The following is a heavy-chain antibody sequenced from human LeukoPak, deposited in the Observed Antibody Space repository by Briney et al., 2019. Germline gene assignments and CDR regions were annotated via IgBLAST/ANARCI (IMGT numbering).Heavy chain of an antibody. CDR2: ITNSGST. J-gene: IGHJ3*02. D-gene: IGHD6-13*01. Sequence: AETLSLTCTVSTDSIKDYYWNWLRHPPGKGLEGLGFITNSGSTNYNPSVKSRVTISIDTSKRQFSLKLSSVTAADTAVYDCARYEVGSSWAQAFDIWGQGTMVTVSS. V-gene: IGHV4-59*13. CDR1: TDSIKDYY. CDR3: ARYEVGSSWAQAFDI.